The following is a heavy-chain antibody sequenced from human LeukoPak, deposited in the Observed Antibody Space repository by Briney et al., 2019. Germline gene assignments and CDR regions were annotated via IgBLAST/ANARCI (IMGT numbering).Heavy chain of an antibody. J-gene: IGHJ5*02. Sequence: GGSLRLSCAASGFTFSSYDMNWIRQAPGKGLEWVSYISISSSTIYYADSVKGRFTISRDNAKNSLYLQVNSLRAEDTAIYYCARGPPLFDPWGQGTLVTVSP. V-gene: IGHV3-48*01. CDR2: ISISSSTI. CDR3: ARGPPLFDP. CDR1: GFTFSSYD.